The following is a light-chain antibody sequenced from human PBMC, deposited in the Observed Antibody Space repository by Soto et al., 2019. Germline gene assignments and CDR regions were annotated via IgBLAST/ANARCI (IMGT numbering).Light chain of an antibody. CDR2: EVS. V-gene: IGLV2-14*01. CDR1: SSDVGGYKY. Sequence: QSALTQPASVSGSPGQSITISCTGTSSDVGGYKYVSWYQHHPGKAPNLIIYEVSNRPSGVSNRFSGSKSGNTASLTISGLQAEDEADYYCSSYTSTSTRVVFGGGTKVTVL. CDR3: SSYTSTSTRVV. J-gene: IGLJ2*01.